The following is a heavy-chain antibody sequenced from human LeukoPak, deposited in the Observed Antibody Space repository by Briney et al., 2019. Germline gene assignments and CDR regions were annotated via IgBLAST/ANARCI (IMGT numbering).Heavy chain of an antibody. J-gene: IGHJ4*02. CDR2: ITFSSSII. V-gene: IGHV3-48*01. D-gene: IGHD6-19*01. Sequence: GGSLRRSCAASGFTFSSYSMNWVRQAPGKGLEWVSYITFSSSIIYYADSVKGRFTISRDNAKKSLYLQMNSLRAEDTAVYYCARRGIYSSGWYFDYWGQGTLVTVSS. CDR3: ARRGIYSSGWYFDY. CDR1: GFTFSSYS.